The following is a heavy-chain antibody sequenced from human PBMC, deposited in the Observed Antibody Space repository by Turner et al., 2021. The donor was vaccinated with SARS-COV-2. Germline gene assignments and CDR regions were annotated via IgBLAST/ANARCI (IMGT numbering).Heavy chain of an antibody. Sequence: QVQLVESGGGVVQPGRSLGLSCPASGFTFSSYGMHWVRQAPGKGLEWVAVIWYDGSNKYYADSVKGRFTISRDNSKNTLDLQMNSLRAEDTAVYYCARDGGYSGYAYFDYWGQGTLVTVSS. CDR1: GFTFSSYG. CDR2: IWYDGSNK. D-gene: IGHD5-12*01. CDR3: ARDGGYSGYAYFDY. J-gene: IGHJ4*02. V-gene: IGHV3-33*01.